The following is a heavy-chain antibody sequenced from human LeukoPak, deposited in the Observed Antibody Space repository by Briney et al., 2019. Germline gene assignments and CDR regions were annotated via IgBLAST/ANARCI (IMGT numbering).Heavy chain of an antibody. CDR2: IYSGGGT. CDR3: AIPFLAVNNCYYYMDV. J-gene: IGHJ6*03. V-gene: IGHV3-66*02. Sequence: PGGSLRLSCAASGFTVSSNYMSWVRQAPGKGLEWVSVIYSGGGTYYADSVKGRFTISRDNSKNTLYLQMNSLRAEDTAVYYCAIPFLAVNNCYYYMDVWGKGTAVTVSS. CDR1: GFTVSSNY. D-gene: IGHD3-3*01.